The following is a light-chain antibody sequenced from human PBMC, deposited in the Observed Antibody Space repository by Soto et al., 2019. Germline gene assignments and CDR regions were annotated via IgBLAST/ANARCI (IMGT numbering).Light chain of an antibody. J-gene: IGKJ3*01. CDR1: QSVFYRSDNKDY. Sequence: DIVMTQSPDSLAVSLGERATINCKASQSVFYRSDNKDYLAWYQQKPGQPPKLLVSWSSTRESGVPDRFSGRGSGTDFTLTISSLQAEDVAVYFCQQYYRTPLSFGPGTKVDIK. CDR2: WSS. CDR3: QQYYRTPLS. V-gene: IGKV4-1*01.